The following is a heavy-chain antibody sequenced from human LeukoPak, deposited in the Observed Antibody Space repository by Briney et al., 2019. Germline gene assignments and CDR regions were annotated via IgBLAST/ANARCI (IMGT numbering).Heavy chain of an antibody. Sequence: PSETLSLTCTVSGGSVSSGSYHWSWIRQPPGKGLEWIGKIYYSGSANYNPSLKSRVTISVDRSKNQFSLNLSSVTAADAAVYYCAGYGLRFEYWGQGTLVTVSS. D-gene: IGHD4-17*01. J-gene: IGHJ4*02. V-gene: IGHV4-61*01. CDR2: IYYSGSA. CDR1: GGSVSSGSYH. CDR3: AGYGLRFEY.